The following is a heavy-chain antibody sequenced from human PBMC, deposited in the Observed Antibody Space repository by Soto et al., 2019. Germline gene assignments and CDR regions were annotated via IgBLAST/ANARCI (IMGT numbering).Heavy chain of an antibody. Sequence: EVQLLESGGGLVQPGGSLRLSCAASGFSFNNYAMTWVRQAPGKGLEWVSTIGGGGGATYYADSVKGRFVISRDNYKNTLYLQMNSLRGEDTAVYYCAKGRSGLGSTSWYYFDYWGQGTLVTVSS. J-gene: IGHJ4*02. CDR2: IGGGGGAT. CDR3: AKGRSGLGSTSWYYFDY. D-gene: IGHD6-13*01. CDR1: GFSFNNYA. V-gene: IGHV3-23*01.